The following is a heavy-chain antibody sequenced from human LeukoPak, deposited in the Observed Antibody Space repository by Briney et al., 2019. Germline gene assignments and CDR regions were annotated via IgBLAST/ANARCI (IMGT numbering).Heavy chain of an antibody. J-gene: IGHJ3*02. Sequence: AASVKVSCKASGYTFTSYGISWVRQAPGQGLEWMGWISAYNGNTNYAQKLQGRVTMTTDTSTSTAYMELRSLRSDDTAVYYCARITTETANDAFDIWGQGTMVTVSS. D-gene: IGHD3-3*01. CDR3: ARITTETANDAFDI. CDR1: GYTFTSYG. CDR2: ISAYNGNT. V-gene: IGHV1-18*01.